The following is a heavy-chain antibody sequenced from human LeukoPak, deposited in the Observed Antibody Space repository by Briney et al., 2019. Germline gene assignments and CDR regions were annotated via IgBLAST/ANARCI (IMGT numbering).Heavy chain of an antibody. D-gene: IGHD4-23*01. CDR2: IIPIFGTA. CDR1: GGTFSSYA. J-gene: IGHJ5*02. CDR3: AREEAGGNWFDP. V-gene: IGHV1-69*05. Sequence: SVKVSCKASGGTFSSYAISWVRQAPGQGLEWMGGIIPIFGTANYAQKFQGRVTMTRDTSTSTVYMELSRLRSDDTAVYYCAREEAGGNWFDPWGQGTLVTVSS.